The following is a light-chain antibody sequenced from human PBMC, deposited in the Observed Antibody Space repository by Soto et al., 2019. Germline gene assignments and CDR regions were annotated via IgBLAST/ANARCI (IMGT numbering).Light chain of an antibody. CDR3: QQYGSSPWT. Sequence: EIVLAQSPGTLSLSPGERATLSFRASQSVSRNYLAWYQQKPGQAHWLLIYGASNRTGDVPDRFSGSGSGSDFTLTISRLEPEDFAVYYCQQYGSSPWTFGQGTKVEIK. CDR2: GAS. J-gene: IGKJ1*01. CDR1: QSVSRNY. V-gene: IGKV3-20*01.